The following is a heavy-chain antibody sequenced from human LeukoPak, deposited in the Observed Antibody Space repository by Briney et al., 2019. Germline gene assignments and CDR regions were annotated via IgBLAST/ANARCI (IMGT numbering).Heavy chain of an antibody. CDR1: GFTFSSYG. CDR3: AKLVLRYFDSLMDY. J-gene: IGHJ4*02. V-gene: IGHV3-30*02. CDR2: IRYDGSNK. Sequence: PGGSLRLSCAASGFTFSSYGMHWVRQAPGKGLEWVAFIRYDGSNKYYADSVKGRFTISRDNSKNTLYLQMNSLRAEDTAVYYCAKLVLRYFDSLMDYWGQGTLVTASS. D-gene: IGHD3-9*01.